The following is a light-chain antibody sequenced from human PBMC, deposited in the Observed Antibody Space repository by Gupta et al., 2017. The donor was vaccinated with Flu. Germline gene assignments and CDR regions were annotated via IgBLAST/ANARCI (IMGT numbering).Light chain of an antibody. CDR2: DAS. J-gene: IGKJ5*01. CDR3: QQDSRSHT. V-gene: IGKV3-20*01. CDR1: QNINRDY. Sequence: PGTLSLSPGERATLSCRASQNINRDYVDWYQQKPGQTPRLLIFDASNRANGIPDRFSGSGSGTDFTLTSSRREPEDFAVYYWQQDSRSHTFGQGTRMEIK.